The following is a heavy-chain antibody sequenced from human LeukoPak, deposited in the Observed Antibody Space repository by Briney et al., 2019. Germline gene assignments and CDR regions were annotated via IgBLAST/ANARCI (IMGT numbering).Heavy chain of an antibody. V-gene: IGHV4-38-2*01. Sequence: SEALSLTCAVSGYSFSSGYYWGWIRQPPGKGLEWIGSIYHSGSTHYNPSLKSRVTMSVDTSKNQFSLKLSSVTAADTAVYYCARRDSSGYYGPLNWFDPWGQGTLVTVSS. D-gene: IGHD3-22*01. J-gene: IGHJ5*02. CDR1: GYSFSSGYY. CDR2: IYHSGST. CDR3: ARRDSSGYYGPLNWFDP.